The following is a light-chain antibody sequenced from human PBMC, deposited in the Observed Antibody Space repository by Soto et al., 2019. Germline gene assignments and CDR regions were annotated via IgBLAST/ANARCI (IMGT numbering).Light chain of an antibody. J-gene: IGLJ2*01. Sequence: QSALTQPPSVSGSPGQSVTISCTGTSSDVGSYNRVSWYQQPPGTAPKLMIYEVSNRPSGVPDRFSGSKSGNTASLTISGLQAEDEADYYCRSYTSSSTYVVFGGWTKVTVL. CDR1: SSDVGSYNR. CDR3: RSYTSSSTYVV. V-gene: IGLV2-18*02. CDR2: EVS.